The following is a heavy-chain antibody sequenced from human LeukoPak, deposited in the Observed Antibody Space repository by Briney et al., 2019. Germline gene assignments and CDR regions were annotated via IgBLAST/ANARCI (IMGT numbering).Heavy chain of an antibody. CDR2: SSSSGSST. Sequence: GGSLRLSCAASGFSFSDYYMNWIRQAPGKGLEWVSYSSSSGSSTYYADSVKGRFTISRDYAKNALFLQMNSLRAEDTAVYYCTAAPNTTPGSLGHWGQGTLVTVSS. D-gene: IGHD6-25*01. CDR1: GFSFSDYY. CDR3: TAAPNTTPGSLGH. V-gene: IGHV3-11*01. J-gene: IGHJ4*02.